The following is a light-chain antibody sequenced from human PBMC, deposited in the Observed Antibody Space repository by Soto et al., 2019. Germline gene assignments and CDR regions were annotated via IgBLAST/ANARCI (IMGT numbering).Light chain of an antibody. J-gene: IGKJ1*01. V-gene: IGKV3-15*01. CDR2: GAS. Sequence: ETLMTQSPATLSVSPGERATLSCRASQGVNNNLAWYQQKLGQAPRVLIYGASTRATGIPARFTGSGPGTEFILTITSLQSEDSAVYYCQEYNTWPWTFGQGTKVDIK. CDR1: QGVNNN. CDR3: QEYNTWPWT.